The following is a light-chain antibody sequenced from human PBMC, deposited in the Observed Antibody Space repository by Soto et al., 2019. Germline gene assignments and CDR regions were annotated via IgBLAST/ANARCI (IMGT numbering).Light chain of an antibody. J-gene: IGKJ1*01. CDR2: ATS. CDR1: LDSRRD. CDR3: LQDFNYPLT. Sequence: AIQVTQSPSSLSASVGDRVTITCRASLDSRRDLGWYQQKPGKAPKLLIFATSTLQSGVPSRFSGSGAGRDFTLTISSLQPEDFATYYCLQDFNYPLTFGQGTKVDIK. V-gene: IGKV1-6*01.